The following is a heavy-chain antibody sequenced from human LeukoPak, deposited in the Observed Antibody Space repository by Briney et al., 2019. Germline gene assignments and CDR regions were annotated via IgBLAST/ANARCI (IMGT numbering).Heavy chain of an antibody. Sequence: GGSLRLSCVASGLTFSSYDMHWIRQAPGKGLEWVSSIGATGDTYYTGSVKGRFTISRENAKKSVYLQMSSLSTGDTAVYFCVLGAYWNDDKNAFHIWGPGTMVTVSS. CDR3: VLGAYWNDDKNAFHI. D-gene: IGHD1-1*01. V-gene: IGHV3-13*01. J-gene: IGHJ3*02. CDR1: GLTFSSYD. CDR2: IGATGDT.